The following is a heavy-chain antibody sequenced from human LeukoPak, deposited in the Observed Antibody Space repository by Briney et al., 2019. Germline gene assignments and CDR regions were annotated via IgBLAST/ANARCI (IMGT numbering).Heavy chain of an antibody. V-gene: IGHV4-34*01. CDR1: GGSFSGYY. CDR3: ARGWVRGPTAHFDY. J-gene: IGHJ4*02. CDR2: INHSGST. D-gene: IGHD4-17*01. Sequence: PSETLSLTCAVYGGSFSGYYWSWIRQPPGKGLEWIGEINHSGSTNYNPSLKSRVTISVDTSKNQFSLKLSSVTAADTAVYYRARGWVRGPTAHFDYWGQGTLVTVSS.